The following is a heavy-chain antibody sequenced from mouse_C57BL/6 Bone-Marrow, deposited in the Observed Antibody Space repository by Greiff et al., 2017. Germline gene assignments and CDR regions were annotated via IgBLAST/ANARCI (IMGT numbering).Heavy chain of an antibody. V-gene: IGHV1-19*01. J-gene: IGHJ3*01. CDR1: GYTFTDYY. Sequence: EVQLQQSGPVLVKPGASVKMSCKASGYTFTDYYMNWVKQSNGKSLEWIGVINPYNGGTSYNQKFKGKATLTVDKSSSTAYMELNSLTSEDSAVYYCARWAYDYDWFAYWGQGTLVTVSA. D-gene: IGHD2-4*01. CDR3: ARWAYDYDWFAY. CDR2: INPYNGGT.